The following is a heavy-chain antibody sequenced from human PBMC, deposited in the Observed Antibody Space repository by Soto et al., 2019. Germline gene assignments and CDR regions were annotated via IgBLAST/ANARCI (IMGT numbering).Heavy chain of an antibody. D-gene: IGHD6-13*01. CDR1: GDSVSSNSAA. V-gene: IGHV6-1*01. J-gene: IGHJ5*02. CDR3: ARSISAAATYNWFDH. CDR2: TYYRSKWYN. Sequence: SQTLSLTCVISGDSVSSNSAALNLILQSPSRGLEWLGRTYYRSKWYNDYAVSVKSRITINPDTSRNQFSLQLNSVIPEDTAVYYCARSISAAATYNWFDHWGQGTLVTVSS.